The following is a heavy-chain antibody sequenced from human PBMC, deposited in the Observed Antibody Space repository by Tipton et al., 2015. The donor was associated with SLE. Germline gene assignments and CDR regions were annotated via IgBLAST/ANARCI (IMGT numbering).Heavy chain of an antibody. D-gene: IGHD1-26*01. CDR2: VYHSGST. J-gene: IGHJ3*02. V-gene: IGHV4-39*07. CDR3: ARHQAYSGSSPFDI. Sequence: LRLSCTVSGGSIRTSSNFWAWIRQPPGKRPEWIGNVYHSGSTYYNPSLKRRVTILVETSKNQFSLRLLSVTAADTAVYYCARHQAYSGSSPFDIWGQGTMVTVSS. CDR1: GGSIRTSSNF.